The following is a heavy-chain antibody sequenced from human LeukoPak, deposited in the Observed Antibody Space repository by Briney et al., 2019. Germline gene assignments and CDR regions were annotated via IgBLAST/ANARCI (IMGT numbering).Heavy chain of an antibody. J-gene: IGHJ3*01. Sequence: GGSLRLSCAASGFTFSSYWMSWVRQAPGKGLEWVSSIWGSGVTTRYADAVTGRFTISRDNSKNTLYLQMNSLGADDTAVYFCGRDPNGDYVGAFEFWGQGTMVTVSS. D-gene: IGHD4-17*01. CDR2: IWGSGVTT. CDR1: GFTFSSYW. V-gene: IGHV3-23*01. CDR3: GRDPNGDYVGAFEF.